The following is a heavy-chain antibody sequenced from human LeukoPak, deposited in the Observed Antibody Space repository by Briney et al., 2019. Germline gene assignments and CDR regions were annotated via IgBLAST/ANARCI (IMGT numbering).Heavy chain of an antibody. Sequence: PGGSLRLSCAASGFTFSNYEMNWVRQAPGKGLEWVSHIRSSGSTIHYADSVKGRFTISRDNARNSLYLQMNSLRAEDTAVYYCAREGVTAPGDYWGQGTLVTVSS. CDR1: GFTFSNYE. J-gene: IGHJ4*02. D-gene: IGHD2-21*02. CDR3: AREGVTAPGDY. V-gene: IGHV3-48*03. CDR2: IRSSGSTI.